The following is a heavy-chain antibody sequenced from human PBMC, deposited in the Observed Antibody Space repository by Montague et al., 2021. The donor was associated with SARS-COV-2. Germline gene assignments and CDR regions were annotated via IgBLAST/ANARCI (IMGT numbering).Heavy chain of an antibody. CDR1: SGSIISSGYY. CDR3: ARGMIRGVTTPFDY. J-gene: IGHJ4*02. D-gene: IGHD3-10*01. V-gene: IGHV4-39*02. Sequence: SETLSLTCSVFSGSIISSGYYWGWIRQPPGKELEWIGNIYYSGTTYYSPSLQSRGTISVDTSKNHLSLRLCSVTAADTAVYFCARGMIRGVTTPFDYWGQGSQVTVSS. CDR2: IYYSGTT.